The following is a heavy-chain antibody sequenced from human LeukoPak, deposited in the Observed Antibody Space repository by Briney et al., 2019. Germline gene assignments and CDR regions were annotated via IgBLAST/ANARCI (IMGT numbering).Heavy chain of an antibody. Sequence: GGSLRLSCAASGTTFSSYAMSWVRQAPGKGLEWVSGISGSGGSTYYADSVKGRFTISRDNSKNTLYLQMNSLRAEDTAVYYCARGSAFGGAYYYYYMDVWGKGTTVTVSS. J-gene: IGHJ6*03. CDR3: ARGSAFGGAYYYYYMDV. D-gene: IGHD3-16*01. V-gene: IGHV3-23*01. CDR1: GTTFSSYA. CDR2: ISGSGGST.